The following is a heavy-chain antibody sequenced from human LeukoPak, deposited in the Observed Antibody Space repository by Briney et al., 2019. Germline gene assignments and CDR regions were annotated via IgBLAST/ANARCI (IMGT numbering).Heavy chain of an antibody. CDR1: XXPXTSGGYY. CDR3: ARGPVRDYSNY. Sequence: SEXXSLTCTXSXXPXTSGGYYWSWIRQHPGKGLEWLGYIYYSGSTYYNPSLKSRLTISLDTSKNHFSLRLTSVTAADTAVYYCARGPVRDYSNYWGQGTLVTVSS. CDR2: IYYSGST. D-gene: IGHD4-11*01. J-gene: IGHJ4*02. V-gene: IGHV4-31*03.